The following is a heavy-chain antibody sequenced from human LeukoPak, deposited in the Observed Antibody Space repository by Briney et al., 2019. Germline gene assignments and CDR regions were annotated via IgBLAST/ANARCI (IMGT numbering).Heavy chain of an antibody. CDR2: INPSGGST. J-gene: IGHJ4*02. V-gene: IGHV1-46*01. CDR3: ARIPGITMVRGVDY. CDR1: GYTFTSYY. D-gene: IGHD3-10*01. Sequence: ASVKVSCKASGYTFTSYYMHWVRQAPGQGLEWMGIINPSGGSTSYAQKFQGRVTTTRDMSTSTAYMELSRLRSDDTAVYYCARIPGITMVRGVDYWGQGTLVTVSS.